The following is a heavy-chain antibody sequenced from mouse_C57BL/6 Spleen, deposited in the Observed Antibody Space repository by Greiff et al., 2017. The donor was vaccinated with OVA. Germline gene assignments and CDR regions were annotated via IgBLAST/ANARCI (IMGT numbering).Heavy chain of an antibody. J-gene: IGHJ4*01. CDR2: ISYDGSN. CDR3: ARDYYSNEAMDY. CDR1: GYSITSGYY. Sequence: VQLKESGPGLVKPSQSLSLTCSVTGYSITSGYYWNWIRQFPGNKLEWMGYISYDGSNNYNPSLKNRISITRDTSKNQFFLKLNSVTTEDTATYYCARDYYSNEAMDYWGQGTSVTVSS. D-gene: IGHD2-5*01. V-gene: IGHV3-6*01.